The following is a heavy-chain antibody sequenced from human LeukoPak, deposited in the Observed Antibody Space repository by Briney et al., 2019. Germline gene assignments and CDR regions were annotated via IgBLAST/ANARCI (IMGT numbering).Heavy chain of an antibody. V-gene: IGHV3-9*01. D-gene: IGHD2-15*01. CDR1: GFTFDDYA. CDR3: ARGVVAATFYYYMDV. CDR2: ISWNSGSI. Sequence: GGSLRLSCAASGFTFDDYAMHWVRQAPGKGLEWVSGISWNSGSIGHADSVKGRFTISRDNAKNSLYLQMNSLRAEDTALYYCARGVVAATFYYYMDVWGKGTTVTVSS. J-gene: IGHJ6*03.